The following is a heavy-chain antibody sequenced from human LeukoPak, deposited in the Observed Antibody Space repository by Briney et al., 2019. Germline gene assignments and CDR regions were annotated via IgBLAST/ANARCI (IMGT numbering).Heavy chain of an antibody. CDR2: ISGSGGST. CDR1: GFTFSSYA. V-gene: IGHV3-23*01. J-gene: IGHJ4*02. D-gene: IGHD6-19*01. CDR3: AKDSSGWLYYFDY. Sequence: PGGSLRLSCAASGFTFSSYAMSWVRQAPGKGLEWVSAISGSGGSTYYADSVKGRFTISRDNSKNTLYPQMNSLRAEDTAVYYCAKDSSGWLYYFDYWGQGTLVTVSS.